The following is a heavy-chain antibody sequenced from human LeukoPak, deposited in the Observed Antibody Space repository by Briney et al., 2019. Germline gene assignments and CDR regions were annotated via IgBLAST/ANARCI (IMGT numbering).Heavy chain of an antibody. CDR3: ARGTGDCGGDCSCGLWANFDY. Sequence: GGSLRLSCAASGFTFSSYSMNWVRQAPGKGLEWVSSLSGTSSYIYYADSVKGRFTISRDNAKNSLFLQMNSLRAEDTAVYYCARGTGDCGGDCSCGLWANFDYWGQGALVTVSS. CDR1: GFTFSSYS. CDR2: LSGTSSYI. J-gene: IGHJ4*02. D-gene: IGHD2-21*02. V-gene: IGHV3-21*01.